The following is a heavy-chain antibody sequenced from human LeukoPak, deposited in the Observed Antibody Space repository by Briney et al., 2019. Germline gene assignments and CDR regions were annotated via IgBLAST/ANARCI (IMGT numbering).Heavy chain of an antibody. V-gene: IGHV3-23*01. CDR1: GFTPTIYA. CDR2: ISASGGST. CDR3: ASIAAAGYYYYGMDV. D-gene: IGHD6-25*01. J-gene: IGHJ6*02. Sequence: GGSLRLSCAASGFTPTIYAMSCVRHTPGEGQEWVSSISASGGSTYYTDSVKGRFTISRDNSKNTLYLQMNSLRAEDTAVYYCASIAAAGYYYYGMDVWGQGTTVTVSS.